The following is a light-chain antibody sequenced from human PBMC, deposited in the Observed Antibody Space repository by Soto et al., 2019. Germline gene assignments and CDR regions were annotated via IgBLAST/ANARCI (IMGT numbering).Light chain of an antibody. J-gene: IGKJ1*01. CDR2: DAS. CDR3: QQRSYWPLT. Sequence: EIVLTQSPATLSLSPGERATLSCRASQSVSSYFAWYQQKPGQAPRLLIYDASSRATGIPARFSGSGSGTDFTLIISSLEPEDFAVYYCQQRSYWPLTFGQGTKVEIK. V-gene: IGKV3-11*01. CDR1: QSVSSY.